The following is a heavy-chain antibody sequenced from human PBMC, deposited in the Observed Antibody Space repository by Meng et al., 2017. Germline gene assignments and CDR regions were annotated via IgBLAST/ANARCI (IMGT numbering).Heavy chain of an antibody. J-gene: IGHJ4*02. V-gene: IGHV3-30*04. Sequence: VLLVESGGGVVQPGRSLRLSCAASGFTFSSYAMHWVRQAPGKGLEWVAVISYDGSNKYYADSVKGRFTISRDNSKNTLYLQMNSLRAEDTAVYYCARDPYGSGTGFDYWGQGTLVTVSS. CDR1: GFTFSSYA. D-gene: IGHD3-10*01. CDR2: ISYDGSNK. CDR3: ARDPYGSGTGFDY.